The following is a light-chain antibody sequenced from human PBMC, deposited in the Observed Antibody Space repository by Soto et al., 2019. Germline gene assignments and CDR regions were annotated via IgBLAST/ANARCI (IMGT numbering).Light chain of an antibody. CDR2: DAS. V-gene: IGKV3-11*01. CDR3: QQRSNWPG. CDR1: QSVSSY. J-gene: IGKJ3*01. Sequence: EIVLTQSPATLSLSPGERATLSCRASQSVSSYLAWYQQKPGQAPRLLIYDASNRATGIPARFSGSGSGTDSTLTISSLAPEDFAVYYCQQRSNWPGFGPGTKVDIK.